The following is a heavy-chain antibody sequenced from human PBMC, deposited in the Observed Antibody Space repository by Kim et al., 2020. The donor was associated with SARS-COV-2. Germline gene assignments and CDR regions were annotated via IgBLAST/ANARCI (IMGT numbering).Heavy chain of an antibody. D-gene: IGHD3-9*01. CDR3: ARQMSRYFDWLYNDAFDI. V-gene: IGHV4-39*01. J-gene: IGHJ3*02. CDR1: GGSISSSSYY. Sequence: SETLSLTCTVSGGSISSSSYYWGWIRQPPGKGLEWIGSIYYSGSTYYNPSLKSRVTISVDTSKNQFSLKRSSVTAADTAVYYCARQMSRYFDWLYNDAFDIWGQGTMVTVSS. CDR2: IYYSGST.